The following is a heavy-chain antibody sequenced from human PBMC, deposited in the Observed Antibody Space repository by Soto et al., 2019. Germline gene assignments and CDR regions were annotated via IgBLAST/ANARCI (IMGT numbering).Heavy chain of an antibody. CDR2: INHSGST. Sequence: SETLSLTCAVYGGSFSGYYWSWIRQPPGKGLEWIGEINHSGSTNYNPPLKSRVTISVDTSKNQFSLKLSSVTAADTAVYYCARFAGYSSGWSPYYYYGMDVWGQGTTVTVSS. CDR3: ARFAGYSSGWSPYYYYGMDV. J-gene: IGHJ6*02. D-gene: IGHD6-19*01. V-gene: IGHV4-34*01. CDR1: GGSFSGYY.